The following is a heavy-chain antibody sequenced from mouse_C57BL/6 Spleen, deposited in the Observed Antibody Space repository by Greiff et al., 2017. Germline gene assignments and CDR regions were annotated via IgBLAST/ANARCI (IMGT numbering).Heavy chain of an antibody. V-gene: IGHV5-15*04. CDR2: ISNLAYSI. J-gene: IGHJ4*01. Sequence: EVMLVESGGGLVQPGGSLKLSCAASGFTFSDYGMAWVRQAPRKGPEWVAFISNLAYSIYYADTVTGRFTISRENAKNTLYLEMSSLRSEDTAMYYCARQKLGNYYAMDDWGQGTSVTVAS. CDR3: ARQKLGNYYAMDD. D-gene: IGHD3-3*01. CDR1: GFTFSDYG.